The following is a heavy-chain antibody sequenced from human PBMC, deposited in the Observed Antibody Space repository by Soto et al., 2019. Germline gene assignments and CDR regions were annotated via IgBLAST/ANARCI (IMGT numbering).Heavy chain of an antibody. Sequence: QVQLQESGPGLVKPSETLSLTCTVSGGSVSSGSYYWSWIRQPPGKGLEWIGYIYYSGSTNYNPSLKSRVTISVDTSKNQFSLKLSSVTAADTAVYYCARRRSGSYSYWYFDLWGRGTLVTVSS. CDR1: GGSVSSGSYY. J-gene: IGHJ2*01. D-gene: IGHD1-26*01. CDR3: ARRRSGSYSYWYFDL. CDR2: IYYSGST. V-gene: IGHV4-61*01.